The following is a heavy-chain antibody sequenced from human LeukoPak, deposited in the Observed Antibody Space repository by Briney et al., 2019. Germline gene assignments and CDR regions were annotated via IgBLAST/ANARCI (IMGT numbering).Heavy chain of an antibody. CDR3: ARGFYSGSYYFEY. Sequence: PGGSLTLSCAASGFTFNTYWMHWVRQAPGKGLVWVSHIKYDASFISYADSVKGRFTISRDNAKNTLYLQLNSLRAEDTAVYYCARGFYSGSYYFEYWGQGTLVTVSS. V-gene: IGHV3-74*01. J-gene: IGHJ4*02. CDR1: GFTFNTYW. CDR2: IKYDASFI. D-gene: IGHD1-26*01.